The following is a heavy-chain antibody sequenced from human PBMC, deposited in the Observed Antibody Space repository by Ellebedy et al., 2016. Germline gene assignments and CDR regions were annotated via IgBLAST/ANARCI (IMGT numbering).Heavy chain of an antibody. CDR1: GFIFSSYG. CDR3: ARVPYGSGSYRVDY. J-gene: IGHJ4*02. V-gene: IGHV3-33*01. Sequence: GESLKISXAASGFIFSSYGMHWVRQAPGKGLEWVAMIWYDGSNKYYADSVKGRFTISRDNAKYSLYLQMSSLRAEDTAVYYCARVPYGSGSYRVDYWGQGTLVTVSS. CDR2: IWYDGSNK. D-gene: IGHD3-10*01.